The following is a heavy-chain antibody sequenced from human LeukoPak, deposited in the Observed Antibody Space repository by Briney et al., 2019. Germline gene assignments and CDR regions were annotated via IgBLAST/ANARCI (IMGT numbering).Heavy chain of an antibody. Sequence: PGGSLRHSCAASGFTFSDYYMSWIRQAPRKELEWLSYIRSRSSYTNYADSVRGRFTISRDNAKNSLYLQMNSLRADDTAVYYCARGDGDYIWGRGTMVTVSS. J-gene: IGHJ3*02. V-gene: IGHV3-11*05. CDR3: ARGDGDYI. CDR1: GFTFSDYY. CDR2: IRSRSSYT. D-gene: IGHD4-17*01.